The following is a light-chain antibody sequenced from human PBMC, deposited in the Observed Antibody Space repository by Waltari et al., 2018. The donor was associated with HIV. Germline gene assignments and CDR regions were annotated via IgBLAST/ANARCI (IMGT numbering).Light chain of an antibody. CDR2: GNL. Sequence: QSVLTQPPSVSGAPGQRVPISRTGRSTNIGAGYAVHWYQQLPGTAPTLLINGNLNRPSGVSDRFSDFKSGTSASLAITGLQTEDEADYYCQSYDVSLSGSIFGGGTKLTVL. CDR3: QSYDVSLSGSI. J-gene: IGLJ2*01. V-gene: IGLV1-40*01. CDR1: STNIGAGYA.